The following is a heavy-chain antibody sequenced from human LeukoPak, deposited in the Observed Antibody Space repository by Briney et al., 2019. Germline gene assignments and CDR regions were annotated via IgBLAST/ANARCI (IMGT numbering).Heavy chain of an antibody. Sequence: PGGALRLSCAASEFTFSDAWMNWVRQAPGKGVEGVCRIKNRFNGETTDYAAPVKGRFTISRDDSKKTLYLQMNSLKADDTAVYFCTTVTVCTGSSCPGAFDHWGQGTLVTVSS. D-gene: IGHD2-8*02. J-gene: IGHJ4*02. CDR3: TTVTVCTGSSCPGAFDH. CDR2: IKNRFNGETT. CDR1: EFTFSDAW. V-gene: IGHV3-15*01.